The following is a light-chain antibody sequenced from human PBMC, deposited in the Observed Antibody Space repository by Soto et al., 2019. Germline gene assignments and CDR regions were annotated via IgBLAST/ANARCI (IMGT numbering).Light chain of an antibody. Sequence: DIQLTQSPSFLSASVGDRVTITCQASQDISNYLNWYQQKPGKAPKLLIYDASNLETGVPSRFSGSGSGTEFTLTISSLQPDDFATYYCQHYNSYSEEFGQGTKVDIK. CDR3: QHYNSYSEE. CDR2: DAS. CDR1: QDISNY. V-gene: IGKV1-33*01. J-gene: IGKJ1*01.